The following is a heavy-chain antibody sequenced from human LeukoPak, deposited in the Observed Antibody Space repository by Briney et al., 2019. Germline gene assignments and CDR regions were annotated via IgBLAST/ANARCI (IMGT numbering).Heavy chain of an antibody. D-gene: IGHD3-9*01. V-gene: IGHV4-4*02. Sequence: KPSETLSLTCAVSGGSISSSNWWSWVRQPPGKGLEWIGEIYHSGSTNYNPSLKSRVTISLDTSKNHFSLNLTSVTAADTAMYYCARVAERTWLPYDAAFDIWGLGTMVTVSS. CDR2: IYHSGST. CDR1: GGSISSSNW. CDR3: ARVAERTWLPYDAAFDI. J-gene: IGHJ3*02.